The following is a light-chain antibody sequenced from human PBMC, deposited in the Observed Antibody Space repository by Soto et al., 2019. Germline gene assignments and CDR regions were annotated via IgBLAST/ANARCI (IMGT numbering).Light chain of an antibody. CDR2: GAS. CDR3: HQHGGSPET. J-gene: IGKJ1*01. V-gene: IGKV3-20*01. Sequence: EIVLTQSPGTLSLSPGERATLSCRASRSVNNNYLAWYQQKPGRAPRLLIFGASGRATGIPDRFIGSGSGTEFILTISRLEPDDFAIYHCHQHGGSPETFGQGTKVDIK. CDR1: RSVNNNY.